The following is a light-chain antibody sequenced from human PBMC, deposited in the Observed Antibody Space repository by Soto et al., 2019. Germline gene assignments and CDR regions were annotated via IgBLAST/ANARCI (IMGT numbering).Light chain of an antibody. J-gene: IGKJ2*01. CDR1: QSVSSD. V-gene: IGKV3-15*01. CDR2: GAS. CDR3: QQYNNWPHT. Sequence: EVVMTQSPATLSVYPGERATLSCRASQSVSSDLAWYLQKPGQAPSLLVYGASTRATGMPARFSGSGSGTEVTLAISSLQSEDFAVYYCQQYNNWPHTCGQGTKLEIK.